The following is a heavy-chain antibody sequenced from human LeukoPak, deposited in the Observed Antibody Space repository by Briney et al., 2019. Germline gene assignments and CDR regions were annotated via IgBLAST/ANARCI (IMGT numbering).Heavy chain of an antibody. Sequence: GGSLRLSCAASGFTFSSYEMNWVRQAPGKGLEWVSYISSSGSTIYYADSVKGRFTISRDNAKNSLYLQMNSLRAEDTAVYYCARDSQGIAAADNWFDPWGQGTLVTVSS. CDR2: ISSSGSTI. D-gene: IGHD6-13*01. CDR3: ARDSQGIAAADNWFDP. V-gene: IGHV3-48*03. CDR1: GFTFSSYE. J-gene: IGHJ5*02.